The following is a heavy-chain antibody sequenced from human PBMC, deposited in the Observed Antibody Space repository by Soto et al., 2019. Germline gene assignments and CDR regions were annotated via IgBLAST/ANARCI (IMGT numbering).Heavy chain of an antibody. D-gene: IGHD6-19*01. CDR2: IYYSGST. J-gene: IGHJ6*02. Sequence: SETLSVTCTVSGGSISSSRYYWGWIRQPPGKGLEWIGSIYYSGSTYYNPSLKSRVTISVDTSKNQFSLKLSSVTAADTAVYHCARQGRAVGLPYHYYAMDVWGQGTTVTVSS. V-gene: IGHV4-39*01. CDR1: GGSISSSRYY. CDR3: ARQGRAVGLPYHYYAMDV.